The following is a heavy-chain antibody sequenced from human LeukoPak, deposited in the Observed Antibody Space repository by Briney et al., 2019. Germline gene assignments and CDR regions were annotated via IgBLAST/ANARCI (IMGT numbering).Heavy chain of an antibody. CDR3: AKDYRDIAVARSDY. D-gene: IGHD6-19*01. J-gene: IGHJ4*02. Sequence: GGSLRLSCAAFGFTFSSYGMHWVRQAPGKGLEWVAVIWYDGSNKYYADSVKGRFTISRDNSKNTLYLQMNSLRAEDTAVYYCAKDYRDIAVARSDYWGQGTLVTVSS. CDR2: IWYDGSNK. CDR1: GFTFSSYG. V-gene: IGHV3-33*06.